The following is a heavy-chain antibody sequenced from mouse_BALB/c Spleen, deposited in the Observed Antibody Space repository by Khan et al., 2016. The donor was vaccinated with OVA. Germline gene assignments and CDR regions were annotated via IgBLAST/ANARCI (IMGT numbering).Heavy chain of an antibody. J-gene: IGHJ2*01. CDR3: KSDRIDY. Sequence: VQLQESGAELAKPGASVKMSCKASGYTFTTYWMHWVNQRPGQGLEWIGYINPTSGYTDYNEKVKDRATLSADKSSSTAYMQLSSLTSEDSAVYNYKSDRIDYWGQGTTLTVSS. CDR1: GYTFTTYW. V-gene: IGHV1-7*01. CDR2: INPTSGYT.